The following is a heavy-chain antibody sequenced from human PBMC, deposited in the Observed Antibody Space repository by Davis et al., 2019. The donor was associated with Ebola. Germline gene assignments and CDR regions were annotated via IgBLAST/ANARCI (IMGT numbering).Heavy chain of an antibody. J-gene: IGHJ6*02. CDR3: ARVSAVFRVVTR. D-gene: IGHD3-3*01. V-gene: IGHV4-34*01. CDR1: GGSFSGYY. Sequence: AGSLRLSCAVYGGSFSGYYWSWIRQPPGKGLEWIGEINHSGSTNYNPSLKSRVTISVDTSKNQFSLKLSSVTAADTAVYYCARVSAVFRVVTRWGQGTTVTVSS. CDR2: INHSGST.